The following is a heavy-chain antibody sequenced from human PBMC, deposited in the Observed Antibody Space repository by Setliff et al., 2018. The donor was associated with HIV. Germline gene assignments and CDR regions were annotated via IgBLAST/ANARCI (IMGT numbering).Heavy chain of an antibody. CDR2: INHSGGT. V-gene: IGHV4-34*01. J-gene: IGHJ3*01. CDR3: AREDRGWSNRGSFDV. D-gene: IGHD6-19*01. Sequence: SETLSLTCAVDGESFSGYYWTWIRQPPGKGLEWIGEINHSGGTNYNPSLKLLVTISIDTSRNQFSLRVTSVTAADTAVYYCAREDRGWSNRGSFDVWGQGTMVTVSS. CDR1: GESFSGYY.